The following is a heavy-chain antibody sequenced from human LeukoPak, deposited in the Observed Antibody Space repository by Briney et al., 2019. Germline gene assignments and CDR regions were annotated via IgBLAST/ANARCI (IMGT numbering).Heavy chain of an antibody. CDR2: IIPILGIA. D-gene: IGHD5-24*01. CDR3: AKGEGLQLNMYYFDY. Sequence: ASVKVSCKASGGTFSSYAISWVRQAPGQGLEWMGRIIPILGIANYAQKFQGRVTITADESTSTAYMELSSLRSEDTAVYYCAKGEGLQLNMYYFDYWGQGTLVTVSS. CDR1: GGTFSSYA. V-gene: IGHV1-69*04. J-gene: IGHJ4*02.